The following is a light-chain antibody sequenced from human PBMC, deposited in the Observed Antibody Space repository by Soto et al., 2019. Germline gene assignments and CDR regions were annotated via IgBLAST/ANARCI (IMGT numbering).Light chain of an antibody. CDR2: DVS. V-gene: IGLV2-14*03. CDR3: SSYTGNNPLVG. J-gene: IGLJ2*01. CDR1: SSDVGGYDY. Sequence: QSVLTQPASVSGSPGQSITISCTGTSSDVGGYDYVSWYQQHPGKAPKLMIYDVSNRPSGVSNRFSGSKPGNTASLTISGLQAENEAEYYCSSYTGNNPLVGFGGGTKLTVL.